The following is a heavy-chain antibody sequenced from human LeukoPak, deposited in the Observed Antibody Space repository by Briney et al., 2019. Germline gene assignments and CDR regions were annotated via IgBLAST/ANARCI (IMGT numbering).Heavy chain of an antibody. CDR1: GYTFTSYG. CDR2: INPNSGGT. Sequence: ASVRVSCKASGYTFTSYGISWVRQAPGQGLEWMGWINPNSGGTNYAQKFQGRVTMTRDTSISTAYMELSRLGSDDTAVYYCARVKGSSWPDSWGQGTLVTVSS. J-gene: IGHJ4*02. D-gene: IGHD6-13*01. V-gene: IGHV1-2*02. CDR3: ARVKGSSWPDS.